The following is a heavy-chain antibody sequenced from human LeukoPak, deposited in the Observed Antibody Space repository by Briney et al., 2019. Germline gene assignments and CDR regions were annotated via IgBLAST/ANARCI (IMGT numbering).Heavy chain of an antibody. CDR2: INPNSGGT. J-gene: IGHJ4*02. Sequence: GASVKVSCKASEYTFTAYYIHLVRQAPGQGLEWMGWINPNSGGTNFGQKFQGRVTMTRDTSISTAYMELSRLRSDDTAVYYCARDYCTNGVCSDYWGQGTLVTVSS. CDR3: ARDYCTNGVCSDY. CDR1: EYTFTAYY. V-gene: IGHV1-2*02. D-gene: IGHD2-8*01.